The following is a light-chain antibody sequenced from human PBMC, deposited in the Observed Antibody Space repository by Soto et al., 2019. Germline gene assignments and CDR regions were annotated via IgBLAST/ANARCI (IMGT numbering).Light chain of an antibody. Sequence: DLQMTQSPSSLSASVRDTVTITCRASQSISVHLNWYQQKPGEVPKLLIYAASNLHSGVPSRFSGSGSETDFVLTISSLQPEDFATYYCQQSYITPYTFGQGTRLEIK. CDR2: AAS. CDR1: QSISVH. CDR3: QQSYITPYT. J-gene: IGKJ2*01. V-gene: IGKV1-39*01.